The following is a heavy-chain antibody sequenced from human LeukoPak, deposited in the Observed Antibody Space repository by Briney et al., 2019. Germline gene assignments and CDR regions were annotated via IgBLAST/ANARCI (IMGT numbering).Heavy chain of an antibody. J-gene: IGHJ4*02. V-gene: IGHV3-30*02. CDR2: IRYDGSNK. CDR3: AKDSAGTSDY. D-gene: IGHD6-19*01. Sequence: GGSLRLSCAASGFTFSTYNMNWVRQAPGKGLEWVAFIRYDGSNKYYADSVKGRFTISRDNSKNTLYLQMNSLRAEDTAVYYCAKDSAGTSDYWGQGTLVTVSS. CDR1: GFTFSTYN.